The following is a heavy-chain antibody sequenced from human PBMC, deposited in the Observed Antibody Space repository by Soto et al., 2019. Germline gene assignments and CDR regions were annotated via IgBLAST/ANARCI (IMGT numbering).Heavy chain of an antibody. CDR1: GFTFSNYW. J-gene: IGHJ4*02. CDR2: IKHDGSEK. V-gene: IGHV3-7*01. D-gene: IGHD6-19*01. Sequence: EVHLVESGGGLVQPGGSLRLSCAASGFTFSNYWMSWLRQAPGKGLEWVANIKHDGSEKYYVDSVKGRFTISRDNAKNSLYLQMNSLRAEDTAVYYCARDEGGGWYLDTYWGQGTLVTVSS. CDR3: ARDEGGGWYLDTY.